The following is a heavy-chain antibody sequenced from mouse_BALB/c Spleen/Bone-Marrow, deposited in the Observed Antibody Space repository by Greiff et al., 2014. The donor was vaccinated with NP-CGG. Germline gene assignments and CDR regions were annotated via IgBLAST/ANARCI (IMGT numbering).Heavy chain of an antibody. V-gene: IGHV14-3*02. J-gene: IGHJ3*01. Sequence: VQLQQSGAELVKPGASVKLSCTASGFNIKDTYMHWVKQRPEQGLEWIGRIDPANGNTKYDPKFQGKATITADTSPNTAYLQLSSLTSKDTAVDYYAAYCYGSSQFAYWGQGTLVTVSA. CDR3: AAYCYGSSQFAY. CDR2: IDPANGNT. D-gene: IGHD1-1*01. CDR1: GFNIKDTY.